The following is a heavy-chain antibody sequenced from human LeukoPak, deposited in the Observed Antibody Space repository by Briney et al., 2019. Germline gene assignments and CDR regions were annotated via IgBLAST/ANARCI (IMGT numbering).Heavy chain of an antibody. V-gene: IGHV3-30-3*01. Sequence: GGSLRLPCAASGFTFSNYAMHWVRQAPGKGLEWVAVISYDGSNKYYADSVKGRFTISRDNSKNTLYLQMNSLRAEDTAVYYCARTYGGYDLYYFDYWGQGTLVTVSS. CDR1: GFTFSNYA. CDR2: ISYDGSNK. J-gene: IGHJ4*02. CDR3: ARTYGGYDLYYFDY. D-gene: IGHD5-12*01.